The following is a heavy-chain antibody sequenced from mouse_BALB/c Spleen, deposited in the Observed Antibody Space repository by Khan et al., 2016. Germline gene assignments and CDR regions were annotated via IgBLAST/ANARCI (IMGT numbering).Heavy chain of an antibody. Sequence: EVELVESGGGLVQPGGSLRLSCATSGFTFTVYYMSWVRQPPEKALEWLGFIRNKANGYTTEYSASVKGRFTISRDNSQSILYLQMNILRAEDSATYYCARDAYRNYGYLHVMDDWGQGTPVTVSS. V-gene: IGHV7-3*02. CDR3: ARDAYRNYGYLHVMDD. CDR1: GFTFTVYY. J-gene: IGHJ4*01. CDR2: IRNKANGYTT. D-gene: IGHD2-10*02.